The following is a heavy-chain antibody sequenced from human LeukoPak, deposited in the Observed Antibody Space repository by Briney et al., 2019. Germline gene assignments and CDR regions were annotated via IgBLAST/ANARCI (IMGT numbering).Heavy chain of an antibody. J-gene: IGHJ4*02. CDR1: GSTFTSYG. D-gene: IGHD6-13*01. V-gene: IGHV1-18*01. CDR3: ARDVSISSSPDY. Sequence: ASVKVPCKASGSTFTSYGISWVRQAPGQGLEWMGWISAYNGNTNYAQKLQGRVTMTTDTSTSTAYMELRSLRSDDTAVYYRARDVSISSSPDYWGQGTLVTVSS. CDR2: ISAYNGNT.